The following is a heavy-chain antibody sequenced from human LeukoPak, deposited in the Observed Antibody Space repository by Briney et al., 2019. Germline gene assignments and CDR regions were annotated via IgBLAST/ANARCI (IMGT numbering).Heavy chain of an antibody. V-gene: IGHV3-21*01. CDR2: ISSSSSYI. CDR1: GFTFSSYS. Sequence: GGSLRLSCAASGFTFSSYSMNWVRQAPGKGLEWVSSISSSSSYIYYADSVKGRFTISRDNAKNSLYLQMNSLRAEDTAVYYCARGLVVVPAAMSYYYGMDVWGKGTTVTVSS. J-gene: IGHJ6*04. D-gene: IGHD2-2*01. CDR3: ARGLVVVPAAMSYYYGMDV.